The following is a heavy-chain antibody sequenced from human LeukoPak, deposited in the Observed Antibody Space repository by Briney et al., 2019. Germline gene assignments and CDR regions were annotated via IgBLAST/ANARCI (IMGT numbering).Heavy chain of an antibody. CDR2: IYYSGST. V-gene: IGHV4-39*01. CDR1: GGSISSSSYY. CDR3: ARHGNYDFTDY. D-gene: IGHD3-3*01. Sequence: PSETLSLTCTVSGGSISSSSYYWGWIRQPPGKGLEWIGSIYYSGSTYYNPSLKSRVTISVDTSKNQFSLKLCSVTAADTAVYYCARHGNYDFTDYWGQGTLVTVSS. J-gene: IGHJ4*02.